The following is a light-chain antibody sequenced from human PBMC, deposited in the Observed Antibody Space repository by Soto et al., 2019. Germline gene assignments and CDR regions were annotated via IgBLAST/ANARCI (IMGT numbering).Light chain of an antibody. CDR3: QQYNNWPQT. J-gene: IGKJ1*01. V-gene: IGKV3-15*01. Sequence: ETMMTQSSDNLSVTLGERATLSCMASQSLRSRLAWYQQKPGQAPRLLIYDASTTATGIPARFSSSGSGTDFTLTISGLQSEDFAVYYCQQYNNWPQTFGQGTKVDIK. CDR2: DAS. CDR1: QSLRSR.